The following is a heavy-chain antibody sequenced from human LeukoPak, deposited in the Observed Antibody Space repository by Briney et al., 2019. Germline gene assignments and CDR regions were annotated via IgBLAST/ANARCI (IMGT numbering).Heavy chain of an antibody. D-gene: IGHD1-1*01. CDR1: GGSISGYY. CDR3: ARLHQSGTTDY. CDR2: FYASGSA. Sequence: SETLSLTCTVSGGSISGYYWSWVRQPVGKGLEWIGHFYASGSANYNPSLRSRVNMSVGTSQKQFSLRLFSVTAADTALYYCARLHQSGTTDYWGQGILVTVSS. J-gene: IGHJ4*02. V-gene: IGHV4-4*07.